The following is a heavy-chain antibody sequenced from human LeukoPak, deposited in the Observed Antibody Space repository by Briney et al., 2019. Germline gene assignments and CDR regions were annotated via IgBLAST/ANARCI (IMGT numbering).Heavy chain of an antibody. CDR1: GFTFSNYG. CDR2: VSYDGSEK. J-gene: IGHJ3*02. Sequence: PGGSLRLSCGASGFTFSNYGMHWVRQAPGKGLDWVAVVSYDGSEKYYADSVKGRFTISRDNSKNTLYLQMNSLRAEDTAVYYCARVQAPSAPWSNHDAFDIWGQGTMVTVSS. V-gene: IGHV3-30*03. D-gene: IGHD2-8*02. CDR3: ARVQAPSAPWSNHDAFDI.